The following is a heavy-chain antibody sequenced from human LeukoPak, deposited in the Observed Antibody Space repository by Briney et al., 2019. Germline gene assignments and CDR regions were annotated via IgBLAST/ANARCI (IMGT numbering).Heavy chain of an antibody. CDR1: GYTLTELS. CDR2: FDPEDGET. V-gene: IGHV1-24*01. D-gene: IGHD1-14*01. CDR3: ATPWNQNMVDSWGMDV. Sequence: ASVKVSCKVSGYTLTELSMHWVRQAPGKGLEWMGGFDPEDGETIYAQKFQGRVTMTEDTSTDTAYMELSSLRSEDTAVYYCATPWNQNMVDSWGMDVWGQGTTVTVSS. J-gene: IGHJ6*02.